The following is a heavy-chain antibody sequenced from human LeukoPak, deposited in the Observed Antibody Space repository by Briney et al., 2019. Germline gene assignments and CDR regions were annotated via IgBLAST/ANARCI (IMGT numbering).Heavy chain of an antibody. J-gene: IGHJ4*02. D-gene: IGHD3-10*01. Sequence: PSETLSLTCTVSGGSISSSSYYWGWIRQPPGKGLEWIGSIYYSGSTYYNPSLKSRVTISVDTSKNQFSLKLSSVTAADTAVYYCARDPFGGPDYWGQGTLVTVSS. CDR3: ARDPFGGPDY. CDR2: IYYSGST. CDR1: GGSISSSSYY. V-gene: IGHV4-39*02.